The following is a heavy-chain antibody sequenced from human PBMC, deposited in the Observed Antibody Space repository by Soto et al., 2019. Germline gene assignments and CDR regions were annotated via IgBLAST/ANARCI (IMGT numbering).Heavy chain of an antibody. CDR3: ARGELRFWFDP. Sequence: QVQLQESGPGLVKPSQTLSLTCTVSGGSISSGGYYWSWLRQHPGKGLEWIGYIYYSGSTYYNPSLKRRVTISVDTSKNQFSLKLSSVTAADTAVYYCARGELRFWFDPWGQGTLVTVSS. CDR2: IYYSGST. V-gene: IGHV4-31*03. D-gene: IGHD1-26*01. CDR1: GGSISSGGYY. J-gene: IGHJ5*02.